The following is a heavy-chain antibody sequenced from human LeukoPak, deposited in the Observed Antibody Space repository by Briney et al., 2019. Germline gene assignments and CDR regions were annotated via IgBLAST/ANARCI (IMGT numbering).Heavy chain of an antibody. V-gene: IGHV3-23*01. CDR1: GFTFNNYA. CDR2: VSGSGGAT. D-gene: IGHD1-1*01. CDR3: AKNRGGTYKYYMDV. J-gene: IGHJ6*03. Sequence: PGGSLRLSCVASGFTFNNYAMSWVRQAPGMGLEWLSYVSGSGGATYYAASVKGRFTISRDNSKNTVYLQMGSLRAEDTAVYYCAKNRGGTYKYYMDVWGNGTTVTVSS.